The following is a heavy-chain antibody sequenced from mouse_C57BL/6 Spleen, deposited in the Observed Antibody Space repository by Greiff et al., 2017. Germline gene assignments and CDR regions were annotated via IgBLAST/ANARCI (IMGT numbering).Heavy chain of an antibody. D-gene: IGHD2-4*01. J-gene: IGHJ2*01. Sequence: VQLQQPGAELVKPGASVKISCKASGYSFTGYCITWVKQSPEQSLEWIGEIYPSSGGTNYNEKFKAKATLTVDKSSSTAYMQLKSLTSEDSAVYYCARWKSYDYYDDYWGQGTTLTVSS. CDR2: IYPSSGGT. V-gene: IGHV1-42*01. CDR3: ARWKSYDYYDDY. CDR1: GYSFTGYC.